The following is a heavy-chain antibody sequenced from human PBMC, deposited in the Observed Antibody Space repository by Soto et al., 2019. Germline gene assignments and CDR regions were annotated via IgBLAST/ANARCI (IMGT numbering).Heavy chain of an antibody. Sequence: RLSCAASGFTFSSYEMNWVRQAPGKGLEWVSYISSSGSTIYYADSVKGRFTISRDNAKNSLYPQMNSLRAEDTAVYYCARGSSPGTGIQDLDYWGQGTLVTVSS. CDR3: ARGSSPGTGIQDLDY. CDR2: ISSSGSTI. D-gene: IGHD5-18*01. J-gene: IGHJ4*02. CDR1: GFTFSSYE. V-gene: IGHV3-48*03.